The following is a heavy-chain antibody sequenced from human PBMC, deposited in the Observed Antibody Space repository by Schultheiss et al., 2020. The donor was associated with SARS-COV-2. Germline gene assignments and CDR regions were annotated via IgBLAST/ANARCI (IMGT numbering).Heavy chain of an antibody. CDR2: ISSSSATI. D-gene: IGHD6-6*01. V-gene: IGHV3-23*01. CDR1: GFTFSSYA. CDR3: ARSGTISSSSGPYYYYYYMDV. J-gene: IGHJ6*03. Sequence: GGSLRLSCAASGFTFSSYAMSWVRQAPGKGLEWISFISSSSATIHYADSVKGRFTISRDYSKNTLYLQMNSLRAEDTAVYYCARSGTISSSSGPYYYYYYMDVWGKGTTVTVSS.